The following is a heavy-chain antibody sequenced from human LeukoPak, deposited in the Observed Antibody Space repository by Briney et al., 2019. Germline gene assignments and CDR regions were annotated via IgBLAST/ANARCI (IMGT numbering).Heavy chain of an antibody. Sequence: SETLSLTCTVSGGSISSGGYHWRWIRQHPGKGLEWIGYIYYSGSTYYNPSLKSRVTISVDTPKNQFSLKLSSVTAADTAVYYCARDAEYYYDSSAIGSFDYWGQGTLVTVSS. CDR1: GGSISSGGYH. D-gene: IGHD3-22*01. CDR2: IYYSGST. CDR3: ARDAEYYYDSSAIGSFDY. J-gene: IGHJ4*02. V-gene: IGHV4-31*03.